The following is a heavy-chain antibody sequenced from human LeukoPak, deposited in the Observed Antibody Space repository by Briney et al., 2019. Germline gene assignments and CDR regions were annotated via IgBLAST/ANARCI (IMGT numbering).Heavy chain of an antibody. CDR3: ARDAQRGFDYSNSLQY. D-gene: IGHD4-11*01. V-gene: IGHV3-33*01. Sequence: GGSLRLSCAATGFTFNHYGMHWVRQAPGKGLEWVAVIWSDGTNTHYTDSVKGRFTISRVDSEKTVYLQMKNLRPDDTGVYYCARDAQRGFDYSNSLQYWGQGTPVTVST. CDR1: GFTFNHYG. J-gene: IGHJ4*02. CDR2: IWSDGTNT.